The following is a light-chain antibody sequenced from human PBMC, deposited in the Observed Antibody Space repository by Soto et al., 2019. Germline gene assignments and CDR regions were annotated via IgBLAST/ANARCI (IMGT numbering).Light chain of an antibody. CDR1: QRIGRW. Sequence: DIQMTQSPSTLSASLRDRVTITCLASQRIGRWLAWYQQKPGKAPKLLIFDASTLESGVPSRFSGSGSGTEFTLTISSLQPDDFATYYCQQYNSYLTFGGGTKVDI. CDR2: DAS. J-gene: IGKJ4*01. V-gene: IGKV1-5*01. CDR3: QQYNSYLT.